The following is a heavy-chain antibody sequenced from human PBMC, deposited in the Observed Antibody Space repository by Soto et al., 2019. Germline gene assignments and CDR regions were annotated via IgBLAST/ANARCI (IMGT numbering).Heavy chain of an antibody. CDR3: ARVGAVAGTGDYYYGMDV. J-gene: IGHJ6*02. D-gene: IGHD6-19*01. V-gene: IGHV1-69*06. CDR1: GGTFSSYA. Sequence: QEQLVQSGAEVKKPGSSVKVSCKASGGTFSSYAISWVRQAPGQGLEWMGGIIPIFGTANYAQKFQGRVTIIADKSTSTAYMELSSLRSEDTAVYYCARVGAVAGTGDYYYGMDVWGQGTTVTVSS. CDR2: IIPIFGTA.